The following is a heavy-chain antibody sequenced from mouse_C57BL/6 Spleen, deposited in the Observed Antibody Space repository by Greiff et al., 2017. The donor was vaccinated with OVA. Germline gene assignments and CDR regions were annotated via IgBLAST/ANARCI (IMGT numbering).Heavy chain of an antibody. D-gene: IGHD2-12*01. Sequence: ESGPGLVKPSQSLSLTCSVTGYSITSGYYWNWILQFPGNKLEWLGYISYDGSNNYNPSLKNRISITRDTSKNQFFLKLNSVTTEDTATYYCARGLLYDAMDYWGQGTSVTVSS. V-gene: IGHV3-6*01. CDR3: ARGLLYDAMDY. J-gene: IGHJ4*01. CDR1: GYSITSGYY. CDR2: ISYDGSN.